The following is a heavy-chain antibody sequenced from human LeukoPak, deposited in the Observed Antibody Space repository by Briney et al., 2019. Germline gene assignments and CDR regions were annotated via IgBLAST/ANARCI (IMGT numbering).Heavy chain of an antibody. Sequence: SVKVSCKASGGTFSSYAISWVRQAPGQGLEWMGGIIPIFGTANYAQKFQGRVTISADESTSTAYMELSSLRFEDTAVYYCARDLTMVRGARYRPYNWFDAWGQGTLVTVSP. J-gene: IGHJ5*02. V-gene: IGHV1-69*13. CDR3: ARDLTMVRGARYRPYNWFDA. CDR2: IIPIFGTA. CDR1: GGTFSSYA. D-gene: IGHD3-10*01.